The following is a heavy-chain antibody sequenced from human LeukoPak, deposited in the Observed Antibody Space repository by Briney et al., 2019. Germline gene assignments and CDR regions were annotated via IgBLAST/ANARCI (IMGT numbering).Heavy chain of an antibody. D-gene: IGHD3-16*01. CDR1: GGSISSYY. Sequence: SETLSLTCTVSGGSISSYYWSWIRQPPGKGLEWLGYTYYSGSTNYNPSLKSRVTISVDTSKNQFSLKLTSVTAADTAVYYCARETSQKGAHYMDVWGKGTTVTISS. V-gene: IGHV4-59*01. CDR3: ARETSQKGAHYMDV. CDR2: TYYSGST. J-gene: IGHJ6*03.